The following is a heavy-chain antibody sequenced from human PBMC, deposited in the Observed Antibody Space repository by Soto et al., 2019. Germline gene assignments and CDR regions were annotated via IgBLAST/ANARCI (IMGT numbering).Heavy chain of an antibody. J-gene: IGHJ3*02. CDR1: GFTFDDYA. V-gene: IGHV3-9*01. Sequence: GGSLRLSCAASGFTFDDYAIHWVRQAPGKGLEWVSGISWNSGSIGYADSVKGRFTISRDNAKNSLYLQMNSLRAEDTALYYCAKVYDSSGYYDAFDIWGQGTMVTVSS. CDR2: ISWNSGSI. D-gene: IGHD3-22*01. CDR3: AKVYDSSGYYDAFDI.